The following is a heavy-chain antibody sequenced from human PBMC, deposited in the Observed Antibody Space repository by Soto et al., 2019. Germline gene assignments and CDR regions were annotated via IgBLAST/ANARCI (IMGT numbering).Heavy chain of an antibody. CDR3: ERHIPTAELSYFDY. V-gene: IGHV4-39*01. Sequence: SETLSLTCTVSGGSSSSGDYYWSWIRQPPGKGLEWIGYIYYSGSTYYNPSLKSRVTISVDTSNNQFSLKLSSVTAADTAVYYCERHIPTAELSYFDYWGQGTLVTVSS. D-gene: IGHD1-26*01. J-gene: IGHJ4*02. CDR1: GGSSSSGDYY. CDR2: IYYSGST.